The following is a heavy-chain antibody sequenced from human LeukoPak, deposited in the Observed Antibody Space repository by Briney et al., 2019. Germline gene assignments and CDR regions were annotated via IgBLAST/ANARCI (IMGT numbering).Heavy chain of an antibody. CDR2: IKSKTDGGTT. CDR1: GFTFSNAW. V-gene: IGHV3-15*01. D-gene: IGHD3-16*01. Sequence: PGGSLSLSCAASGFTFSNAWLGWVRQAPGKGLEWVGRIKSKTDGGTTDYAAPVKGRFTISRDDSKNTLYLQMNSLKTEDTAVYYCTTVDYVWSGDYWGQGTLVTVSS. CDR3: TTVDYVWSGDY. J-gene: IGHJ4*02.